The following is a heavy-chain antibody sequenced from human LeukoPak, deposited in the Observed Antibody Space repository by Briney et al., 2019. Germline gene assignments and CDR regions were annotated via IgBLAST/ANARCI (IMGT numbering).Heavy chain of an antibody. D-gene: IGHD6-13*01. CDR1: GGSISGDY. V-gene: IGHV4-59*01. J-gene: IGHJ4*02. Sequence: PSETLSLTCTVSGGSISGDYWSWIRQAPGRGLEWIAYIHHSGSTSYNPSLKSRVTISVDTSKNEFSLKLTSVNAADTAVYYCARDRPGGSSLDYWGQGTLVTVSS. CDR2: IHHSGST. CDR3: ARDRPGGSSLDY.